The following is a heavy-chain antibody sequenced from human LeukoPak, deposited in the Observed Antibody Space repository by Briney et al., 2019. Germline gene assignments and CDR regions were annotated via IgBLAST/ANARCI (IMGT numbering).Heavy chain of an antibody. V-gene: IGHV3-21*01. D-gene: IGHD3-10*01. Sequence: GGSLRLSCATSGFTFGDHSMNWVRQAPGRGPEWISSISSASNYIYYSETIKGRFTISRDNFDKSLYLQMSSLRVEDTAVYYCARVRGANWFFDVWGRGTLVTVSS. CDR2: ISSASNYI. CDR3: ARVRGANWFFDV. J-gene: IGHJ2*01. CDR1: GFTFGDHS.